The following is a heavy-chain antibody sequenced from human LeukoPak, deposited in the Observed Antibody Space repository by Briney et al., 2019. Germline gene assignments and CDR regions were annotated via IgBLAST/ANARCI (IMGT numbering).Heavy chain of an antibody. CDR1: GFTFSSYS. CDR3: ARDRSLDFDWLLEYYFDY. D-gene: IGHD3-9*01. Sequence: PGGSLRLSCAASGFTFSSYSMTWVRQAPGKGLEWVSSISSSSSYIYYADSVKGRSTISRDNAKNSLYLQMISLRAEDTAVYYCARDRSLDFDWLLEYYFDYWGQGTLVTVSS. CDR2: ISSSSSYI. V-gene: IGHV3-21*01. J-gene: IGHJ4*02.